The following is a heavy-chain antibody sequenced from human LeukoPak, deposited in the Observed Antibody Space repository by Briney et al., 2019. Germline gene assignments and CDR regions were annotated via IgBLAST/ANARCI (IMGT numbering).Heavy chain of an antibody. CDR1: GGSITSYY. CDR3: AREPAHNSGFIDY. V-gene: IGHV4-4*07. Sequence: PSETLSLTCTLSGGSITSYYWNWIRQPAGPGLEWIGRVYSSGSTNYNPSLKSRVTMSVDTSKNQFSLNLTSLTAADTAVYYCAREPAHNSGFIDYWGQGTLVTVSS. J-gene: IGHJ4*02. CDR2: VYSSGST. D-gene: IGHD6-19*01.